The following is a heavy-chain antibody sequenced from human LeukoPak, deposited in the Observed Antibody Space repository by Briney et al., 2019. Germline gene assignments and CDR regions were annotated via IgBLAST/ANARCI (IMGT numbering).Heavy chain of an antibody. CDR3: ARAETYYYGSGVYFDY. J-gene: IGHJ4*02. CDR1: GGSISGYH. Sequence: SETLSLTCTVSGGSISGYHWSWIRQPPGKGLEWIGYIYYSGSTNYNPSLKSRVTISVDTSKNQFSLKLSSVTAADTAVYYCARAETYYYGSGVYFDYWGQGTLVTVSS. V-gene: IGHV4-59*01. CDR2: IYYSGST. D-gene: IGHD3-10*01.